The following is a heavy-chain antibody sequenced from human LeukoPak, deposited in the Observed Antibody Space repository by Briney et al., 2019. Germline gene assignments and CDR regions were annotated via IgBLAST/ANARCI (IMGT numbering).Heavy chain of an antibody. V-gene: IGHV1-8*01. J-gene: IGHJ4*02. CDR3: AKGQAFVVYAIPFDY. CDR2: INPNSGTT. Sequence: ASVKVSCKASGYTFTSYHINWVRQATGQGIEWMGWINPNSGTTSYARKFQGRVTMTRNTPISTAYMELSSLRSEDTAVYYCAKGQAFVVYAIPFDYWGQGTLVTVSS. CDR1: GYTFTSYH. D-gene: IGHD2-8*02.